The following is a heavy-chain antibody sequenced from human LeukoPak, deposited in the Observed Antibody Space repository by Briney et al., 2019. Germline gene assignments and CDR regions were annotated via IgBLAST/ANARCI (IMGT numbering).Heavy chain of an antibody. CDR1: GGSFSGYY. J-gene: IGHJ4*02. CDR2: INHSGST. D-gene: IGHD5-18*01. Sequence: SETLSLTCVVYGGSFSGYYWSWIRQPPGKGLEWIGEINHSGSTHYNPSLKSRVTMSVDTSKNQFSLKLTSVTAADTAVYYCARLAPCGNNYGCGSHFDYWGQGTLVTVTS. V-gene: IGHV4-34*01. CDR3: ARLAPCGNNYGCGSHFDY.